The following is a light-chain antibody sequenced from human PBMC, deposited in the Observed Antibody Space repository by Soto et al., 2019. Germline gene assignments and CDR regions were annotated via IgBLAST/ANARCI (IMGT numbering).Light chain of an antibody. CDR2: EVS. V-gene: IGLV2-14*01. CDR3: SSYTSSSTPYV. J-gene: IGLJ1*01. Sequence: QSALTXPASVSGSPGQSITISCTGTSSDVGGYNYVSWYQQHPGKAPQLMIYEVSNRPSGVSNRFSGSKTGNTASLTISGLQAEDEADYYCSSYTSSSTPYVFGTGTKVTVL. CDR1: SSDVGGYNY.